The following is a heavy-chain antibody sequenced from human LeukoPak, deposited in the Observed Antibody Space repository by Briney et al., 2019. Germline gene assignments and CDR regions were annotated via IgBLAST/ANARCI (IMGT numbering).Heavy chain of an antibody. Sequence: GRSLRPSCAASGFTFSSYAMSWVRQAPGKGLEWVSAITGSGGSTYYADSVKGRFTISRANSKNSLYLQMSSLRAEDTAVYYCAKDLGAAGLSTGGQGTLVTVSS. D-gene: IGHD3-16*01. CDR2: ITGSGGST. V-gene: IGHV3-23*01. CDR3: AKDLGAAGLST. CDR1: GFTFSSYA. J-gene: IGHJ1*01.